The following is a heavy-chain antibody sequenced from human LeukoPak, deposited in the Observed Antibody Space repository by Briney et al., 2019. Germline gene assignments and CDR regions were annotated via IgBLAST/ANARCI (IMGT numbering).Heavy chain of an antibody. V-gene: IGHV3-48*03. CDR2: ISSSGSSI. J-gene: IGHJ6*04. CDR1: GFTFGSYE. Sequence: GGSLRLSCAASGFTFGSYEMNWVRQAPGKGLEWVSYISSSGSSIYYGDSVKGRFTISRDNAKNSLYLQMNSLRAEDTAVYYCARERVYQLLNYYYYYGMDVWGKGTTVTVSS. D-gene: IGHD2-2*01. CDR3: ARERVYQLLNYYYYYGMDV.